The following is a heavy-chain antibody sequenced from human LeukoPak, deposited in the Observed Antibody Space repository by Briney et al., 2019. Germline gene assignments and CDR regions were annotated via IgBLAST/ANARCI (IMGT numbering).Heavy chain of an antibody. D-gene: IGHD3-10*01. Sequence: GGSLRLPCAASGFTVSSNYMSWVRQAPGKGLEWVSVIYSGGSTYYADSVKGRFTISRDNSKNTLYLQMNSLRAEDTAVYYCARVGSSGWYYYGSGSSPNWFDPWGQGTLVTVSS. CDR1: GFTVSSNY. CDR2: IYSGGST. J-gene: IGHJ5*02. V-gene: IGHV3-53*01. CDR3: ARVGSSGWYYYGSGSSPNWFDP.